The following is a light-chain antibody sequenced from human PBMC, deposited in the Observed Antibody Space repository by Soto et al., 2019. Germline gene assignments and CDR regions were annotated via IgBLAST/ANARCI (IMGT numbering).Light chain of an antibody. Sequence: DIQLTQSPSFLSSSVGDRVTISCRASQAISDYLAWYQQQPRKAPKLLIYGASSFQSGVPSRFSCSASGTEFPLTISRLQPEDFATYFWQQFNAYPLTFGGGTKLEIK. CDR2: GAS. J-gene: IGKJ4*01. CDR3: QQFNAYPLT. CDR1: QAISDY. V-gene: IGKV1-9*01.